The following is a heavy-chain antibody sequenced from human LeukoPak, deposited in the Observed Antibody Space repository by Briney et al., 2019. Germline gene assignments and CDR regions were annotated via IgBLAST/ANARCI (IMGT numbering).Heavy chain of an antibody. Sequence: SETLSLTCTVSSGSITSGYYYWSWVRQPPGKGLEWIGYIYYSGNTYYNPSLTSRVTMSIDTSENHFSLKLTSVTAADTALYYCARSEAAAGPLTFDVWGPGTMVIVSA. D-gene: IGHD6-25*01. J-gene: IGHJ3*01. CDR3: ARSEAAAGPLTFDV. CDR1: SGSITSGYYY. V-gene: IGHV4-30-4*01. CDR2: IYYSGNT.